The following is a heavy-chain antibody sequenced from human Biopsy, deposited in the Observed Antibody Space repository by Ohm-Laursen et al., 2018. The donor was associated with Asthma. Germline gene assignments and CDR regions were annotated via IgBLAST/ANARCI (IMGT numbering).Heavy chain of an antibody. D-gene: IGHD1-1*01. J-gene: IGHJ3*02. CDR3: VRDGTDDAFDI. V-gene: IGHV3-30*01. CDR2: ISKDASTQ. CDR1: GFSFSNFA. Sequence: LSLSCAASGFSFSNFAIHWVRQAPGKGLEWVGVISKDASTQDYADSVKGRFTMARDNSKNTLGLQMNSLREEDTAVYYCVRDGTDDAFDIWGQGTVVSVSS.